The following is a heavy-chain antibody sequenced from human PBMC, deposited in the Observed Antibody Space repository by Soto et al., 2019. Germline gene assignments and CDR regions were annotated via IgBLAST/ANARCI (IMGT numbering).Heavy chain of an antibody. D-gene: IGHD6-6*01. V-gene: IGHV3-9*01. J-gene: IGHJ5*02. CDR1: GFTFEDFA. CDR3: VKDGEAASPGWFDT. Sequence: GGSLRLSCSASGFTFEDFAMHWVRRVPGKGLEWVAGNRWNGEAVGYAASVKGRCTSSRDNAKKLLFLQMNSLRVDDTALYYCVKDGEAASPGWFDTWGQGTQVTVSS. CDR2: NRWNGEAV.